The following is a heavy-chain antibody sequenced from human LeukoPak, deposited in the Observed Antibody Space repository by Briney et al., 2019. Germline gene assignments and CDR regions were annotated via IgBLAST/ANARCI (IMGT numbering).Heavy chain of an antibody. V-gene: IGHV4-30-4*01. J-gene: IGHJ4*02. CDR2: IYYSGST. CDR1: GGSISSGDYY. D-gene: IGHD3-22*01. CDR3: ARQEEGGSGYAFVVDY. Sequence: SQTLSLTCTVSGGSISSGDYYSSWIRQPPGKGLEWIGYIYYSGSTYYNPSLKSRVTISVDTSKNQFSLKLSSVTAADTAVYYCARQEEGGSGYAFVVDYWGQGTLVTVSS.